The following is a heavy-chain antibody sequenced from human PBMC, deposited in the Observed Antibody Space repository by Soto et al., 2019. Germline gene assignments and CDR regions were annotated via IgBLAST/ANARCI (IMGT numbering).Heavy chain of an antibody. D-gene: IGHD3-16*01. Sequence: QITLKESGPTLVKPTQTLSLTCTVSAFSLSTNGVGVGWIRQPPGKALEWLALIYWNDDKRYSPSLKGRLTITKDTSKNQVVLTMTNMDPVDTATYYCVHTLSSHDYVSWYFDLWGRGTLVTVSS. CDR1: AFSLSTNGVG. CDR2: IYWNDDK. J-gene: IGHJ2*01. CDR3: VHTLSSHDYVSWYFDL. V-gene: IGHV2-5*01.